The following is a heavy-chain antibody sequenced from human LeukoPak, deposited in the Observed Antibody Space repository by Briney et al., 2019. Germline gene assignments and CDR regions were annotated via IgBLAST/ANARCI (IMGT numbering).Heavy chain of an antibody. D-gene: IGHD2-21*01. CDR2: IYYSGST. Sequence: SETLSLTCTVSGGSISSYYWSWTRQPPGKGLEWIGYIYYSGSTNYNPSLKSRVTISVDTSKNQFSLKLSSVTAADTAVYYCARAGVRYYFDYWGQGTLVTVSS. CDR3: ARAGVRYYFDY. J-gene: IGHJ4*02. V-gene: IGHV4-59*01. CDR1: GGSISSYY.